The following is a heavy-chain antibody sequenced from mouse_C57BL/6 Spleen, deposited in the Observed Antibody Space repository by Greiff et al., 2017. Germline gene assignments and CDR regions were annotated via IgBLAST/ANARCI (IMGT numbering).Heavy chain of an antibody. V-gene: IGHV1-39*01. D-gene: IGHD1-1*01. CDR2: INPNYGTT. Sequence: EVQLQQSGPELVKPGASVKISCKASGYSFTDYNMNWVKQSNGKSLEWIGVINPNYGTTSYNQKFKGKATLTVDQSSSTAYIQFNSLTSEDSAFYYCARGGIITTVVADWYFDVWGTGTTVTVSS. CDR3: ARGGIITTVVADWYFDV. CDR1: GYSFTDYN. J-gene: IGHJ1*03.